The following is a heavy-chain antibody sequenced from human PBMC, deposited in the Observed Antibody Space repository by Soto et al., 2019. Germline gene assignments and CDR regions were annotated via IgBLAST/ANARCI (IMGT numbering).Heavy chain of an antibody. CDR3: ARHEPSSVYYVNWFDP. CDR2: IYYSGST. D-gene: IGHD3-22*01. V-gene: IGHV4-39*01. J-gene: IGHJ5*02. CDR1: GCSISSSSYY. Sequence: SETLSLTCTVSGCSISSSSYYWGWIRQPPGKGLEWIGSIYYSGSTYYNSSLKSRVTISVDTSKNQFSLDLNSVTAADTAVFYCARHEPSSVYYVNWFDPWGQGTLVTVSS.